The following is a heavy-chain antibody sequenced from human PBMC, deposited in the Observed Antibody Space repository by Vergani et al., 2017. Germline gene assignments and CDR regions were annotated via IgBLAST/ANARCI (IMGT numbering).Heavy chain of an antibody. CDR1: GFTFSNAW. CDR2: IKSKTDGGPT. Sequence: EVQLVESGGGLVKPGGSLRLSCAASGFTFSNAWMSWVRQAPGKGLEWVGRIKSKTDGGPTDYAAPVKGSITISRDESKHTLYLQMNSLNTEDTAVYYXATYRAARPYYYYYIDVWGKGTTVTVSS. CDR3: ATYRAARPYYYYYIDV. J-gene: IGHJ6*03. D-gene: IGHD6-6*01. V-gene: IGHV3-15*01.